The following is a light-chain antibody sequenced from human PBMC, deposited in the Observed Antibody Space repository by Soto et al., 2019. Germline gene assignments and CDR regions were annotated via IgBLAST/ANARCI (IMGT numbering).Light chain of an antibody. J-gene: IGLJ3*02. CDR3: CSYAGSRV. V-gene: IGLV2-23*01. Sequence: QSALTQPASVSGSPGQSITISCTGTSSDVGSYNLVSWYQQHPGKAPKLMIYEGSKRPSGGSNRFSGSKSGNTASLTISGLQAEDEADYYCCSYAGSRVFGGGTKVTVL. CDR1: SSDVGSYNL. CDR2: EGS.